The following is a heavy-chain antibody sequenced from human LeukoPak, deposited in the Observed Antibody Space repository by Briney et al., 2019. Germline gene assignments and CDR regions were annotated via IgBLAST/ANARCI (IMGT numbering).Heavy chain of an antibody. CDR2: IYYSGST. V-gene: IGHV4-59*08. CDR1: GGSISSYY. J-gene: IGHJ4*02. D-gene: IGHD2/OR15-2a*01. Sequence: PETLSLTCTVCGGSISSYYWSWIRHPRGKGLVGIGYIYYSGSTNYNPSLKSRVTISVDTSKNQFSLKLSSVTAADTAVYYCAGHHPRNTVDFWGQGALVTVSS. CDR3: AGHHPRNTVDF.